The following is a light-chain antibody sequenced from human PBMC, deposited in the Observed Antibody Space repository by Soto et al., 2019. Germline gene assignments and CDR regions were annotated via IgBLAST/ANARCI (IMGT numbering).Light chain of an antibody. Sequence: DIQMTPSPSTLSASVGDRVSITCRASQSISSWLAWYQQRPGKAPKILIYHASSLETGVPSRFSGSGSGTEFTLTISSLQPDDFATYYGQQTIGKPRVTFGQGTRLEI. CDR3: QQTIGKPRVT. J-gene: IGKJ5*01. CDR1: QSISSW. V-gene: IGKV1-5*01. CDR2: HAS.